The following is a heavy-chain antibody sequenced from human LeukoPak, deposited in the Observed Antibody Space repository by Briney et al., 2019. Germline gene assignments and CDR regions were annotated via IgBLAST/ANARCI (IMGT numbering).Heavy chain of an antibody. CDR1: GGSISSGGYS. CDR2: IYHSGST. D-gene: IGHD6-19*01. Sequence: SQTLSLTCAVSGGSISSGGYSWSWIRQPPGKGLEWIGYIYHSGSTYYNPSLKSRVTISVGRSKNQFSLKLSSVTAADTAVYYCARAMGLGATPFDYWGQGTLVTVSS. CDR3: ARAMGLGATPFDY. V-gene: IGHV4-30-2*01. J-gene: IGHJ4*02.